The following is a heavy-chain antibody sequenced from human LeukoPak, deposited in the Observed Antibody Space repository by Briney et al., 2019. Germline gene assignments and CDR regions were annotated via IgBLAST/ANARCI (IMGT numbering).Heavy chain of an antibody. J-gene: IGHJ5*02. Sequence: ASVKVSCKASGGTFSSYTISWVRQAPGQGLEWMGWISAYNGNTNYAQKLQGRVTMTTDTSTSTAYMELRSLRSDDTAVYYCARDSGSGYWWFDRWGQGTLVTVSS. CDR3: ARDSGSGYWWFDR. CDR1: GGTFSSYT. V-gene: IGHV1-18*01. D-gene: IGHD3-22*01. CDR2: ISAYNGNT.